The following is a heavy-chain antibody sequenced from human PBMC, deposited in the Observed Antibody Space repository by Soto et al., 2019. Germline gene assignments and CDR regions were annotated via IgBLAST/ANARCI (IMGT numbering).Heavy chain of an antibody. J-gene: IGHJ6*01. V-gene: IGHV3-33*01. Sequence: PGGSLRLSCGASGFIFSEYGMHWVRQAPGKGLEWVAVIHYDGSNEHYSESVRGRFTISRDNSKNMLYLEMNSLRAEDTAIYYCARWWNDEEWVETMDVWGQGTTVTVSS. CDR2: IHYDGSNE. CDR1: GFIFSEYG. CDR3: ARWWNDEEWVETMDV. D-gene: IGHD1-1*01.